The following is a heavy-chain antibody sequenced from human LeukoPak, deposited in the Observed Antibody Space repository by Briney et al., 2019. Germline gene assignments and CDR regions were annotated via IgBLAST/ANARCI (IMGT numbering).Heavy chain of an antibody. J-gene: IGHJ3*02. D-gene: IGHD3-22*01. V-gene: IGHV4-59*12. Sequence: SETLSLTCTVSGGSISSYYWSWIRQPPGKGLEWIGYIYYSGSTNYNPSLKSRVTMSVDTSKNQFSLKLSSVTAADTAVYYCAREYYYDSSGLGAFDIWGQGTMVTVSS. CDR1: GGSISSYY. CDR2: IYYSGST. CDR3: AREYYYDSSGLGAFDI.